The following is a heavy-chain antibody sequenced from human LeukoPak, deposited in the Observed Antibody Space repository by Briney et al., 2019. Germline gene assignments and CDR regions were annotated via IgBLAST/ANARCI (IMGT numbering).Heavy chain of an antibody. V-gene: IGHV1-18*01. CDR3: ARDSSSWSHAEYFQH. CDR2: ISAYNGNT. J-gene: IGHJ1*01. CDR1: GYTFSNYG. D-gene: IGHD6-13*01. Sequence: ASVKVSCKASGYTFSNYGITWVRQAPGQGREWMGWISAYNGNTKYAQKLQGRVTITTDTSTSTAYMELRSLRSDDTAVYYCARDSSSWSHAEYFQHWGQGTLVTVSS.